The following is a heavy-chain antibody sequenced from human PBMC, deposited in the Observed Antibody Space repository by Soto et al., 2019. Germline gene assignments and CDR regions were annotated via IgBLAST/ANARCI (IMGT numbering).Heavy chain of an antibody. Sequence: SETLSLTCVVNGGSFSGHFWSWIRQPPGKGLEWIGEINHSGSTNYNPSLKSRVTLSVDTSKNQFSLKLSSVTAADTAVYYCAGWAVGIMIFGVPKDYWSQGTLVTVSS. J-gene: IGHJ4*02. V-gene: IGHV4-34*01. CDR1: GGSFSGHF. D-gene: IGHD3-3*01. CDR2: INHSGST. CDR3: AGWAVGIMIFGVPKDY.